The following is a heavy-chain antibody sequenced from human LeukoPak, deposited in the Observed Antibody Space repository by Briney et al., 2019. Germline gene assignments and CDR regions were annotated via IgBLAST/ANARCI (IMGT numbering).Heavy chain of an antibody. CDR3: TRDLGTSRVAGGY. CDR2: IHHTGHI. J-gene: IGHJ4*02. CDR1: GGSFSNYF. V-gene: IGHV4-34*01. D-gene: IGHD7-27*01. Sequence: PSETLSLTCAVYGGSFSNYFWNWIRQPPGKGLEWIAEIHHTGHINYNPSLKSRVTVSEDKSRNQFSLKLDSVTAADTAIYYCTRDLGTSRVAGGYWGQGTLVTVSS.